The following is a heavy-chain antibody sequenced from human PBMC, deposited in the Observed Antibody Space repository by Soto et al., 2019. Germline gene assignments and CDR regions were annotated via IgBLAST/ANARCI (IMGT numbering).Heavy chain of an antibody. CDR1: GGSVSSGSYY. D-gene: IGHD3-3*01. Sequence: SETLSLTCTVSGGSVSSGSYYWSWIRQPPGKGLEWIGYIYYSGSTNYNPSLKSRVTISVDTSKNQFSLKLSSVTAADTAVYYCAGATDIDGDLWWGQGTLVTVSS. J-gene: IGHJ4*02. CDR3: AGATDIDGDLW. V-gene: IGHV4-61*01. CDR2: IYYSGST.